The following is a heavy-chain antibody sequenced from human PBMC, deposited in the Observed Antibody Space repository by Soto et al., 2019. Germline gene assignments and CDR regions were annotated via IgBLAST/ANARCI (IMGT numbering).Heavy chain of an antibody. CDR1: GFTFSSYA. CDR3: AKAANIAYTYAYTY. J-gene: IGHJ4*02. V-gene: IGHV3-23*01. D-gene: IGHD5-18*01. Sequence: GGSLRLSCEASGFTFSSYAMSWVRQAPGKGLEWVSFISGSGGNTYYADSVKGRFAISRDNSKNTLFLQMNSLRAEDTDIYYCAKAANIAYTYAYTYWGLGTLVTVSS. CDR2: ISGSGGNT.